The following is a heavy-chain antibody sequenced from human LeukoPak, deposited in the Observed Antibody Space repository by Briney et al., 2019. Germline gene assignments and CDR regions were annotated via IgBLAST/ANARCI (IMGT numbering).Heavy chain of an antibody. D-gene: IGHD5-12*01. Sequence: GGSLRLSCTASGFTFSSYNMNWVRQAPGKGLGWVSSFTAYSGASIYYADSVRGRFTISRDNAKNSLYLQINSLRAEDTAVYYCARGTYSGYDSSFDYWGQGTLVTVSS. J-gene: IGHJ4*02. CDR2: FTAYSGASI. CDR3: ARGTYSGYDSSFDY. CDR1: GFTFSSYN. V-gene: IGHV3-21*01.